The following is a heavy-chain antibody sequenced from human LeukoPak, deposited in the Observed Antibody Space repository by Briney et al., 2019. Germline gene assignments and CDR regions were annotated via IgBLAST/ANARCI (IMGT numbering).Heavy chain of an antibody. CDR3: ARDPLGDSTYYFDY. J-gene: IGHJ4*02. CDR1: GFTFSSYA. Sequence: GGSLRLSCAASGFTFSSYAMHWVRQAPGKGLEWVAVISYDGSDKYYADSVKGRFTISRDNSKNTLYLQMNSLRAEDTAVYYCARDPLGDSTYYFDYWGQGTLVTVSS. V-gene: IGHV3-30*04. CDR2: ISYDGSDK. D-gene: IGHD2-21*01.